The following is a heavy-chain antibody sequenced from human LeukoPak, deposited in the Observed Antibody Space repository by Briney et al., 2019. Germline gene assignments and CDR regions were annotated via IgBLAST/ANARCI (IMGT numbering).Heavy chain of an antibody. D-gene: IGHD2/OR15-2a*01. CDR3: ARAFGPNNAFDI. CDR2: IYISGST. Sequence: PSETLSLTCTVSGGSISSYFWSWIRQPAGKGLEWIGRIYISGSTNYNPSLKSRVTMSVDTSKSQFSLKLSSVTAADTAVYYCARAFGPNNAFDIWGQETMVTVSS. V-gene: IGHV4-4*07. J-gene: IGHJ3*02. CDR1: GGSISSYF.